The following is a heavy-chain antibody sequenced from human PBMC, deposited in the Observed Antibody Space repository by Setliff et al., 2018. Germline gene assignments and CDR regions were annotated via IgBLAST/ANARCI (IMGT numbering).Heavy chain of an antibody. CDR1: GGSFSTHY. D-gene: IGHD6-6*01. CDR3: ARGRNVASRLLDS. J-gene: IGHJ4*02. Sequence: PSETLSLTCTVSGGSFSTHYWNWIRQTPGKGLEWIGYIYYSGSTYYNPSLESRITISIETFKNQVYLNLTSVTAADTAVYYCARGRNVASRLLDSWGQGTLVTVSS. V-gene: IGHV4-59*11. CDR2: IYYSGST.